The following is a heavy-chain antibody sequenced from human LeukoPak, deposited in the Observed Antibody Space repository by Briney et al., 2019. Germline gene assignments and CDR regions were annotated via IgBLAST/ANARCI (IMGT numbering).Heavy chain of an antibody. Sequence: PSETLSLTCTASGGSISSYYWSWIRQPPGKGLEWIGYIYYSGSTNYNPSLKSRVTISVDTSKNQFSLKLSSVTAADTAVYYCARERMVRGDPLGNYYYYGMDVWGQGTTVTVSS. CDR3: ARERMVRGDPLGNYYYYGMDV. J-gene: IGHJ6*02. CDR2: IYYSGST. D-gene: IGHD3-10*01. CDR1: GGSISSYY. V-gene: IGHV4-59*01.